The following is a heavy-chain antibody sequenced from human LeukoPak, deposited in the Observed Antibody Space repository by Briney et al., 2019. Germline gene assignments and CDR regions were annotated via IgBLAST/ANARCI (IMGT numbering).Heavy chain of an antibody. CDR3: ARDGGDGWFDP. J-gene: IGHJ5*02. CDR1: GSSISSYY. D-gene: IGHD3-10*01. V-gene: IGHV4-4*07. Sequence: SETLSLTCTVSGSSISSYYWNWIRQPAGKGLEWIGRISSRGNTNYNPSLKSRLTMSVDTSKNQFSLKLTSVTAADTAVYYCARDGGDGWFDPWGQGSLVTVSS. CDR2: ISSRGNT.